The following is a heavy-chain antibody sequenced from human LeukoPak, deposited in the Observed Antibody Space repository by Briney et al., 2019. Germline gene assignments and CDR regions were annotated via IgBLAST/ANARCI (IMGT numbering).Heavy chain of an antibody. CDR3: ANLDSSGYYDIFDY. V-gene: IGHV3-43*02. Sequence: GGSLRLSCAASGFTFDDYAMYCVRQAPGKGLEWVSLISGDGGSTYYADSVKGRFTISRDNSKNSLYLQMNSLRTEDTALYYCANLDSSGYYDIFDYWGQGTLVTVSS. CDR1: GFTFDDYA. CDR2: ISGDGGST. J-gene: IGHJ4*02. D-gene: IGHD3-22*01.